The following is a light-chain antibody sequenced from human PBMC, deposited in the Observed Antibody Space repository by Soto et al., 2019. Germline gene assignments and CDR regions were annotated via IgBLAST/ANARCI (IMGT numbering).Light chain of an antibody. CDR1: QNIRSY. CDR2: AES. CDR3: QQSYNTPRT. Sequence: DIQMTQSPSSLSASVGDRVTITCRASQNIRSYLNWYQQKPGKAPKLLIYAESTLQSGVLSRFSGSGSGTNFTLTIRSLQPEDFATYYCQQSYNTPRTFGQGTKVEIK. V-gene: IGKV1-39*01. J-gene: IGKJ1*01.